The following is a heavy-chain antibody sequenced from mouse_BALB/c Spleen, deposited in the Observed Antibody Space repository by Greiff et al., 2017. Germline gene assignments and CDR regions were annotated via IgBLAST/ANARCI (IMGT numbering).Heavy chain of an antibody. J-gene: IGHJ4*01. D-gene: IGHD2-1*01. CDR1: GFAFSSYD. V-gene: IGHV5-12-1*01. CDR3: ARHGNYGGYYYAMDY. Sequence: EVQVVESGGGLVKPGGSLKLSCAASGFAFSSYDMSWVRQTPEKRLEWVAYISSGGGSTYYPDTVKGRFTLARDNAKNTLYLQMSSLKSEDTAMYYCARHGNYGGYYYAMDYWGQGTSVTVSS. CDR2: ISSGGGST.